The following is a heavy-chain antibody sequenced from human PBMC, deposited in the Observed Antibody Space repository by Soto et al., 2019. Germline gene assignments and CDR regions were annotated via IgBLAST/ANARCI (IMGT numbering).Heavy chain of an antibody. D-gene: IGHD3-22*01. Sequence: SETLSLTCTVSGGSISSGDYYWSWIRQPPGKGLEWIGYIYYSGSTYYNPSLKSRVTISVDTSKNQFSLKLSSVTAADTAVYYCARAVADYDSSGYLLDYWGQGTLVTVS. V-gene: IGHV4-30-4*01. CDR1: GGSISSGDYY. CDR2: IYYSGST. CDR3: ARAVADYDSSGYLLDY. J-gene: IGHJ4*02.